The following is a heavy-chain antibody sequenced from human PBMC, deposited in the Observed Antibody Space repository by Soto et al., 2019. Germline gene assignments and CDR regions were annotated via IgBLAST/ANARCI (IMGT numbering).Heavy chain of an antibody. CDR2: ISAYNGNT. CDR1: GYRFTSYG. V-gene: IGHV1-18*01. J-gene: IGHJ6*03. D-gene: IGHD5-12*01. Sequence: ASVKVSCKASGYRFTSYGISWVRQAPGQGLEWMGWISAYNGNTNYAQKLQGRVTMTTDTSTSTAYMELRSLRSDDTAVYYCATSGYSGYDSSWKYYYYYYMDVWGKGTTVTVSS. CDR3: ATSGYSGYDSSWKYYYYYYMDV.